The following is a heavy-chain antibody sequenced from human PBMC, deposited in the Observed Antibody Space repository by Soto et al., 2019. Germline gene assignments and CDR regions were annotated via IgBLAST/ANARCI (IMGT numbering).Heavy chain of an antibody. CDR1: GASISCFY. D-gene: IGHD1-1*01. V-gene: IGHV4-4*07. J-gene: IGHJ5*02. CDR2: IYATGTT. CDR3: VRDGTKTLRDWFDP. Sequence: SETLSLTSTVSGASISCFYWSWIRKSAGKGLEWIGRIYATGTTAYNPSLKSRVMMSVDTSKKQFSLKLRSVTAADTAVYYCVRDGTKTLRDWFDPWGQG.